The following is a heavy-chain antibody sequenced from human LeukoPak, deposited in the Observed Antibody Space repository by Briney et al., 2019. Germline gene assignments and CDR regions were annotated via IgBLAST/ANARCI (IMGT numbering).Heavy chain of an antibody. J-gene: IGHJ4*02. V-gene: IGHV1-69*04. Sequence: ASVKVSCKASGGTFSSCSISWVRQAPGQGPEWLGRITPNLAITDYAQKFRGRVTLTADKSTSTVYMELGSLTSEDTAAYYCARDSALRCSSTSCYFDYWGQGTLVTVSS. CDR2: ITPNLAIT. CDR3: ARDSALRCSSTSCYFDY. CDR1: GGTFSSCS. D-gene: IGHD2-2*01.